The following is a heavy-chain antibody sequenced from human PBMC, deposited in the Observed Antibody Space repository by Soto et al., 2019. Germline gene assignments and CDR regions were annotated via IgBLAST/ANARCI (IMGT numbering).Heavy chain of an antibody. J-gene: IGHJ6*02. CDR1: GFIFSNYG. V-gene: IGHV3-30*18. CDR3: AKDFLTYQDYYYYGTDV. D-gene: IGHD2-2*01. CDR2: ISHDGSNK. Sequence: QVQLVESGGGVVQPGRSLRLSCAASGFIFSNYGTHWVRQAPGKGLEWVAVISHDGSNKYYADSVKGRFTISRDNSKNTVYLQMNSLRAEETAVYCCAKDFLTYQDYYYYGTDVWGQGTTVTVSS.